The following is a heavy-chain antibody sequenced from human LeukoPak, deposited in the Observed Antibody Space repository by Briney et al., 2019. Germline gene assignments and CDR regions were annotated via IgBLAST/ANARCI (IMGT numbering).Heavy chain of an antibody. CDR2: ISSNGGST. J-gene: IGHJ6*01. V-gene: IGHV3-64*01. Sequence: GGSLRLSCAASGFTFSSYAMHWVRQAPGKGLEYVSAISSNGGSTYYANSVKGRFTISRDNAKNSLYLQMNSLRAEDTAVYYCAELGISIIGGVWGKGTTVTISP. CDR1: GFTFSSYA. CDR3: AELGISIIGGV. D-gene: IGHD1-14*01.